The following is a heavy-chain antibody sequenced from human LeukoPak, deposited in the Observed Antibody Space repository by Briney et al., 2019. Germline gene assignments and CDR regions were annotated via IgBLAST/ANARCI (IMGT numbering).Heavy chain of an antibody. J-gene: IGHJ4*02. Sequence: PGGSLRLSCAASGFTFSDYYMSWIRQAPGQGLEWVSVISDSGDYTSYADSVRGRFTISRDNSRNTLYLQMISLRPEDTAVYYCAKDTSIGKYCTNGVCSPFDYWGQGTLVTVSS. V-gene: IGHV3-23*01. D-gene: IGHD2-8*01. CDR1: GFTFSDYY. CDR3: AKDTSIGKYCTNGVCSPFDY. CDR2: ISDSGDYT.